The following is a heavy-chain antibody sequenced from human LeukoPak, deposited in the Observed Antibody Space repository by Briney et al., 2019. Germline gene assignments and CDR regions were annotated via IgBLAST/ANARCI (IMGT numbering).Heavy chain of an antibody. CDR1: GFTVSSYA. J-gene: IGHJ4*02. D-gene: IGHD5-12*01. CDR3: AKHWSRIVATIYDY. CDR2: ISGSGGST. Sequence: PGGSLRLSCAASGFTVSSYAMSWVRQAPGVGLEWVSAISGSGGSTYYADSVKGRFTISRDNSKNTLYLQMNSLRAEDTAVYYCAKHWSRIVATIYDYWGQGTLVTVSS. V-gene: IGHV3-23*01.